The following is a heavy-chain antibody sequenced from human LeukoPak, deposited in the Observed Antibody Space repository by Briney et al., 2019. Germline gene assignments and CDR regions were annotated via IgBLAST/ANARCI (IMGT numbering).Heavy chain of an antibody. CDR3: AREMTTVTTFAY. V-gene: IGHV3-48*01. D-gene: IGHD4-17*01. Sequence: GGSLRLSCAASGFTFSSYSMNWVRQAPGKGLEWVSFISSSSAVYYADSVKGRFTVSRDNAKSSLYLQMNSLRAEDTAVYYCAREMTTVTTFAYWGQGTLVTVSS. CDR2: ISSSSAV. J-gene: IGHJ4*02. CDR1: GFTFSSYS.